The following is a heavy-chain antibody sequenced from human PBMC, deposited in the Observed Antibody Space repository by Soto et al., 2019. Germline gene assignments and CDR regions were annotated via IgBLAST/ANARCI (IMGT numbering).Heavy chain of an antibody. J-gene: IGHJ4*02. D-gene: IGHD5-12*01. CDR3: ASDLAGGSTLVY. CDR1: GFTFSNCA. Sequence: QVQLVESGGGVVQPGRSLRLSCAASGFTFSNCAMNWVRQAPGKGLEWVALISYDGSKKYYADSVKGRFTISRDNSKNTLWLQMNSLRAEDTAVYHCASDLAGGSTLVYWGQGTLVTVSS. CDR2: ISYDGSKK. V-gene: IGHV3-30-3*01.